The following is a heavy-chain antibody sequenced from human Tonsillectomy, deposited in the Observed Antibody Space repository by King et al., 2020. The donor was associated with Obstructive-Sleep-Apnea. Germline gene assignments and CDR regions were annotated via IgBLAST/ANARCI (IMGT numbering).Heavy chain of an antibody. Sequence: VQLVESGGGVVQPGRSLRLSCAASGFTFSSYAMHWVRQAPGKGLEWVALISYDGSNKYYADSVKGRFTISRDNSKNTLYLQMNSLRAEDTAVYYCARDQVLSGRLDNSGQGTLVTVSS. D-gene: IGHD1-26*01. V-gene: IGHV3-30-3*01. CDR3: ARDQVLSGRLDN. CDR2: ISYDGSNK. CDR1: GFTFSSYA. J-gene: IGHJ4*02.